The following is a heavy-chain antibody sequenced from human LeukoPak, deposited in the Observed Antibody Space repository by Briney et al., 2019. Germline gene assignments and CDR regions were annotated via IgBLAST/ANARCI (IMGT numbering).Heavy chain of an antibody. CDR2: INPNSGGT. CDR1: GYTFTGYY. Sequence: ASVKVSCKASGYTFTGYYMHWVRQAPGQGLEWMGWINPNSGGTNYVQKFQGRVTMTRDTSISTAYMELSRLRSDDTAVYYCAREYSGYACIDYWGQGTLVTVSS. CDR3: AREYSGYACIDY. V-gene: IGHV1-2*02. J-gene: IGHJ4*02. D-gene: IGHD5-12*01.